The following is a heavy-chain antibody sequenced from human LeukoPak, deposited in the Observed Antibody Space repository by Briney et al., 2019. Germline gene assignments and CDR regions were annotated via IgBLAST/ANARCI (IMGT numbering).Heavy chain of an antibody. Sequence: GASVKVSCKASGYTFTSYYMHWARQAPGQGLEWMGIINPSGGSTSYAQKFQGRVTMTRDMSTSTVYMELSSLRSEDTAVYYCARDMNGGGFTVWFFDYWGQGTLVTVSS. V-gene: IGHV1-46*01. CDR3: ARDMNGGGFTVWFFDY. J-gene: IGHJ4*02. D-gene: IGHD3-16*01. CDR2: INPSGGST. CDR1: GYTFTSYY.